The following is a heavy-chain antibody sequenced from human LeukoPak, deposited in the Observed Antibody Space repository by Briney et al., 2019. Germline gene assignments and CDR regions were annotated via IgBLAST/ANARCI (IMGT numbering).Heavy chain of an antibody. V-gene: IGHV1-8*02. CDR3: ARQKGRYFDINH. CDR2: MNPNSGNT. J-gene: IGHJ4*02. Sequence: ASVKVSCKASGGTFSSYAISWVRQAPGQGLEWMGWMNPNSGNTGYAQKFEGRVTMTRDTSISTAYLELSSLSSEDTAVYYCARQKGRYFDINHWGQGTLVTVSS. CDR1: GGTFSSYA. D-gene: IGHD3-9*01.